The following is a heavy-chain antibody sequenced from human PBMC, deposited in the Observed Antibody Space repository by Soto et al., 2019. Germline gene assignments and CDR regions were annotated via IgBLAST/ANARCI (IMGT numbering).Heavy chain of an antibody. D-gene: IGHD6-6*01. J-gene: IGHJ6*02. Sequence: QVQLVQSGAEVKMPGASVKVSCKASGYTFTDYYIHWVRQAPAQGLEWMGWINPNSGVTNYAQTFPGRVTMSRDTSISSAYVELSSLRSDDTAVYFCARGSSDLFYYFSYGLDVWGQGTTVTVSS. CDR2: INPNSGVT. CDR3: ARGSSDLFYYFSYGLDV. CDR1: GYTFTDYY. V-gene: IGHV1-2*02.